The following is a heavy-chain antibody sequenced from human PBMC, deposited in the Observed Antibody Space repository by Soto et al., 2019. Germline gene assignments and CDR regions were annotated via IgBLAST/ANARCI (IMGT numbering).Heavy chain of an antibody. V-gene: IGHV4-4*07. CDR1: GGSISTYY. Sequence: SETLSLTCTVSGGSISTYYWNWIRQSAGKGLEWIGRVYISGSTNYHPSLKSRVAMSVDTSNNQFSLKVTSVTAADTAVYYCARGGRDGFDIWGQGTMVTVS. CDR2: VYISGST. CDR3: ARGGRDGFDI. J-gene: IGHJ3*02.